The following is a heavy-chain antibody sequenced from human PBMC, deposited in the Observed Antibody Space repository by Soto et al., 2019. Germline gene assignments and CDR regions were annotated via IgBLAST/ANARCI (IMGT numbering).Heavy chain of an antibody. CDR2: IYYSGST. CDR3: ARTLDARYSYGTDY. Sequence: SETLSLTCTVSGGSISSYYWSWIRQPPGKGLEWIGYIYYSGSTNYNPSLKSRVTISVDTSKNQFSLKLSSVTAADTAVYYCARTLDARYSYGTDYWGQGTLVTVSS. D-gene: IGHD5-18*01. V-gene: IGHV4-59*01. J-gene: IGHJ4*02. CDR1: GGSISSYY.